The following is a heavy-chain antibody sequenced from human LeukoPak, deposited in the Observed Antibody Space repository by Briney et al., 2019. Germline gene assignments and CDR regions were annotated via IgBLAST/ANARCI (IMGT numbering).Heavy chain of an antibody. CDR2: ISYDGSNK. J-gene: IGHJ4*02. Sequence: PGRSLRLSCAASGFTFSSYAMHWVRQAPGKGLEWVAVISYDGSNKYYADSVKGRFTISRDNSKNTLYLQMNSLRAEDTAVYYCAKDKSSSSSGRGYYFDHWGQGTLVTVSS. CDR1: GFTFSSYA. V-gene: IGHV3-30*04. D-gene: IGHD6-6*01. CDR3: AKDKSSSSSGRGYYFDH.